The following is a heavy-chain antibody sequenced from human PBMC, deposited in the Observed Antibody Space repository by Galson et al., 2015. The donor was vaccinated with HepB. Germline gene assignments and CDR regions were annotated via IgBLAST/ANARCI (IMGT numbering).Heavy chain of an antibody. CDR3: AREVAAAAEKGAFDI. D-gene: IGHD6-13*01. CDR1: GGTFSSYA. V-gene: IGHV1-69*06. Sequence: SVKVSCKASGGTFSSYAISWVRQAPGQGLEWMGGIIPIFGTANYAQKFQGRVTITADKSTSTAYMELSSLRSEDTAVYYCAREVAAAAEKGAFDIWGQGTMVTVSS. CDR2: IIPIFGTA. J-gene: IGHJ3*02.